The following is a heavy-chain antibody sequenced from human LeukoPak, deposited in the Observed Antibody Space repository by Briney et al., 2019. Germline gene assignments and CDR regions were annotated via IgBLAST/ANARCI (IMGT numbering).Heavy chain of an antibody. CDR3: ARDYKGLSEY. J-gene: IGHJ4*02. CDR2: ISSDSNYI. D-gene: IGHD1-1*01. CDR1: GFTFSSYS. V-gene: IGHV3-21*01. Sequence: GSLRLSCAASGFTFSSYSMNWVRQAPGKGLEWVSSISSDSNYIYYADSVKGRFTISRDNAKDSLYLHMNTLRAEDTAVYYCARDYKGLSEYWGQGTLVTVSS.